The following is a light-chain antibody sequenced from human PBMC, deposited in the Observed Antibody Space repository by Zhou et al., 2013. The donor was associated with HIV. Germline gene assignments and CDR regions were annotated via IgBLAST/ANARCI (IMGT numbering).Light chain of an antibody. CDR3: QQYYSTPGT. J-gene: IGKJ1*01. CDR1: QGISNS. Sequence: DIQMTQSPSSLSASVGDRVTITCRASQGISNSLAWYHQKPGKVPKLLLYAASRLESGVPSRFSGSGSGTDYTLTISSLQPEDFATYYCQQYYSTPGTFGQGTKVEIK. V-gene: IGKV1-NL1*01. CDR2: AAS.